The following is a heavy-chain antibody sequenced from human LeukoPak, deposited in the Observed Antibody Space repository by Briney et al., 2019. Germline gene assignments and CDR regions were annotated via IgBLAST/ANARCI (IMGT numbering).Heavy chain of an antibody. V-gene: IGHV3-74*01. CDR2: INEDGSIT. CDR1: GFTFRTYW. Sequence: GGSLRLSCAVSGFTFRTYWMHWVRQVPGKGLVWVSRINEDGSITNYADSVTGRFRISRDNAENTLYLQMNSLRAEDTAVYYCAREGSGSYFGYLWMEYGGTWGQGTLVTVSS. J-gene: IGHJ5*02. D-gene: IGHD1-26*01. CDR3: AREGSGSYFGYLWMEYGGT.